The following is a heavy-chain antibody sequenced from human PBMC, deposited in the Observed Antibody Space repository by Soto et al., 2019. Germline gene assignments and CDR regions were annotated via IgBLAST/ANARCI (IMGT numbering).Heavy chain of an antibody. V-gene: IGHV3-30*18. J-gene: IGHJ5*02. D-gene: IGHD2-21*01. CDR3: AKDIGYGGNFGWFEP. Sequence: QVQLVESGGGVVQPGRSLRLSCAASGFTFSSYGMHWVRQAPGKGLEWVAVISYDGSNKYYADSVKGRFTISRDNSKNALDLQMDSLRAEDTAVSYCAKDIGYGGNFGWFEPWGQGTLVTVCS. CDR2: ISYDGSNK. CDR1: GFTFSSYG.